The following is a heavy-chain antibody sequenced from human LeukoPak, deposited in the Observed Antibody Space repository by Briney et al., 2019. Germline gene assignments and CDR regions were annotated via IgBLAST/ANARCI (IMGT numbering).Heavy chain of an antibody. CDR3: ARELMVRGVIAFDY. CDR1: GFTFSDYY. V-gene: IGHV3-11*01. J-gene: IGHJ4*02. D-gene: IGHD3-10*01. Sequence: EGSLRLSCAASGFTFSDYYMSWTRQAPGKGLEWVSYITNSGTTIYYADSVKGRFTISRDNAKNSLYLQMNSLKTEDTAVYYCARELMVRGVIAFDYWGQGTLVTVSS. CDR2: ITNSGTTI.